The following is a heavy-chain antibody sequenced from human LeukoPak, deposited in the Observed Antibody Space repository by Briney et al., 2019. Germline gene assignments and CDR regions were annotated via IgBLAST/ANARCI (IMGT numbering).Heavy chain of an antibody. CDR1: GGSISSYY. CDR2: IYYSGST. CDR3: ARIVATIRYFDY. J-gene: IGHJ4*02. V-gene: IGHV4-59*01. Sequence: SETLSLTCTVSGGSISSYYWSWIRQPPGKGLEWIGYIYYSGSTNYNPSLKSPVTISVDTSKNQFSLKLSSVTAADTAVYYCARIVATIRYFDYWGQGTLVTVSS. D-gene: IGHD5-12*01.